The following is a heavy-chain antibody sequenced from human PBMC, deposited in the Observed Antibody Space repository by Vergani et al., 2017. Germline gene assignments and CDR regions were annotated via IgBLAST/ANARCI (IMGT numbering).Heavy chain of an antibody. CDR1: GYTFTSYG. CDR2: ISAYNGNT. J-gene: IGHJ4*02. CDR3: ARDIDWVGGCTTVTCEDDY. V-gene: IGHV1-18*01. Sequence: QVQLVQSGAEVKKPGASVKVSCKASGYTFTSYGISWVRQAPGQGLEWMGWISAYNGNTNYAQKLQGRVTMTTDTSTSTAYMELRSLRSDDTAVYYCARDIDWVGGCTTVTCEDDYWGQGTLVTVSS. D-gene: IGHD4-17*01.